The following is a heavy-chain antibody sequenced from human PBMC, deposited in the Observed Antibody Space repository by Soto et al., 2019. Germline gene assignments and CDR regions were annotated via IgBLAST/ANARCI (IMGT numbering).Heavy chain of an antibody. V-gene: IGHV3-23*01. CDR2: FSGRSGDT. J-gene: IGHJ4*02. D-gene: IGHD6-19*01. Sequence: EVQLLESGGGLVQPGGSLRLSCAASGFTINTHAMTWVRQAPGKGLEWVSAFSGRSGDTYYAASVKGRFTISGDNSKNTVILEMNNLRAEDTAVYYCARHSSAWPNYFDSWGQGIQVTVSS. CDR1: GFTINTHA. CDR3: ARHSSAWPNYFDS.